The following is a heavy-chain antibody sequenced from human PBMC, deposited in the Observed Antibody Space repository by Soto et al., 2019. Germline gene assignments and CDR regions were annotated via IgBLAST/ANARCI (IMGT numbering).Heavy chain of an antibody. D-gene: IGHD3-10*01. J-gene: IGHJ4*02. CDR3: AMNAGWFGELFLDY. CDR1: GFTFSSYS. CDR2: ISSSSSTI. V-gene: IGHV3-48*01. Sequence: EVQLVESGGGLVQPGGSLRLSCAASGFTFSSYSMNWVRQAPGKGLEWVSYISSSSSTIYYADSVKGRFTISRDNAKNSLYLQMNCLRAEDTAVYDCAMNAGWFGELFLDYWGQGNLVTFSS.